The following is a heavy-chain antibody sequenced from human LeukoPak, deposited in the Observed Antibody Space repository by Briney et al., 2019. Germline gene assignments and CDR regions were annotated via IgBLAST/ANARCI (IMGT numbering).Heavy chain of an antibody. CDR1: GFTFSNAW. J-gene: IGHJ6*02. CDR3: TTDSYCSTTTCYASSNYYYGLDA. CDR2: IYRNADGGTT. D-gene: IGHD2-2*01. V-gene: IGHV3-15*05. Sequence: GGSLRLSCAASGFTFSNAWMTWVRQAPGKGLVWVGRIYRNADGGTTDYAAPVKGRFTISRDDSKNTLYLQMNSLKTEDTAVYYCTTDSYCSTTTCYASSNYYYGLDAWAKGPRSPSP.